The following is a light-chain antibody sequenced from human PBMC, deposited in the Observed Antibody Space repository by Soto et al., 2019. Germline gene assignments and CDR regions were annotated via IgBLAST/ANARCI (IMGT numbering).Light chain of an antibody. CDR3: QQYYSYPYT. Sequence: DIQMTQSPSTLSASVGDRVTITCRASQTITTWLAWYQQKPGKAPKLLIYDASSLESGVPSRFSGSGSGTELTLTISAVQPDDFAIYYCQQYYSYPYTFGHGTKREIK. V-gene: IGKV1-5*01. J-gene: IGKJ2*01. CDR1: QTITTW. CDR2: DAS.